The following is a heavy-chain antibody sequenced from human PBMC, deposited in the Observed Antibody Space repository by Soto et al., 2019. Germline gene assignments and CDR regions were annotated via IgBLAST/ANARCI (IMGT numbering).Heavy chain of an antibody. J-gene: IGHJ4*02. V-gene: IGHV3-15*01. CDR1: GFSFSKAW. D-gene: IGHD3-3*01. CDR2: IKNKTDGGIT. CDR3: ITDPYYDFWSGYHFDY. Sequence: EAHLVQSGGGLVQPGGSLRLSCAASGFSFSKAWMSWVRLTPGKGLEWVGRIKNKTDGGITDYPASVRDRFTISRDDSRSTLYLQMNSLKTEDTAVYYCITDPYYDFWSGYHFDYWGQGTLVTVSS.